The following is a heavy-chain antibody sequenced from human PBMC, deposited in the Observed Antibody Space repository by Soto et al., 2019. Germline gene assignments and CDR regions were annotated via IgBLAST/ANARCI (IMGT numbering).Heavy chain of an antibody. CDR3: SRRAPEGFDP. V-gene: IGHV4-39*02. J-gene: IGHJ5*02. CDR2: NDYRGTI. CDR1: GGSIATSSYF. Sequence: SETLSLTCTVSGGSIATSSYFWAWIRRPPGKGLEWIGSNDYRGTIYNNPSLKSRVTISVDTSKNHFSLKLDSVTAADTALYYCSRRAPEGFDPWGQGTLVTVSS.